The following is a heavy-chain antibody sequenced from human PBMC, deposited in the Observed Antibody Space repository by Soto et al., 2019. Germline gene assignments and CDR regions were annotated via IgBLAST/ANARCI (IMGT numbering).Heavy chain of an antibody. CDR2: IRDNGSNK. J-gene: IGHJ5*02. D-gene: IGHD3-22*01. CDR1: GFTFSSYG. V-gene: IGHV3-33*08. CDR3: ATAYYDSRGFQDR. Sequence: GGSLRLSCAASGFTFSSYGMHWVRQAPGKGLEWVAVIRDNGSNKYYADSVKGRFTISRDNSEKTLYLQMNSLRAEDTATYFCATAYYDSRGFQDRWGQGTLVTVSS.